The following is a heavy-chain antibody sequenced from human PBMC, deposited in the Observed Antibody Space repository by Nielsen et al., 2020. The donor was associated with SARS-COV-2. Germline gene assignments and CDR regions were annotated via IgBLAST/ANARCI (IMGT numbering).Heavy chain of an antibody. V-gene: IGHV3-15*01. J-gene: IGHJ4*02. CDR3: TTDPIITIFGVVTGY. D-gene: IGHD3-3*01. CDR2: IKSKTDDGAT. CDR1: GFTFSNAW. Sequence: GESLKISCAASGFTFSNAWMSWVRQAPGKGLEWVGRIKSKTDDGATDYAAPVTGRFTISRDDSKNTLYLQMNSLKTEDTAVYYCTTDPIITIFGVVTGYWGQGTLVTVSS.